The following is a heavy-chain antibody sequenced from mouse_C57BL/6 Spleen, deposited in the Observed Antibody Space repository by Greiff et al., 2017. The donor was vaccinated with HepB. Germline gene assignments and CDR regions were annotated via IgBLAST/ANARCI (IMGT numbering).Heavy chain of an antibody. CDR1: GFTFSSYA. CDR2: ISDGGSYT. Sequence: EVKLVESGGGLVKPGGSLKLSCAASGFTFSSYAMSWVRQTPEKRLEWVATISDGGSYTYYPDNVKGRFTISRDNAKNNLYLQMSHLKSADTAMYYCARGGCAYWGQGTLVTVSA. J-gene: IGHJ3*01. CDR3: ARGGCAY. V-gene: IGHV5-4*03.